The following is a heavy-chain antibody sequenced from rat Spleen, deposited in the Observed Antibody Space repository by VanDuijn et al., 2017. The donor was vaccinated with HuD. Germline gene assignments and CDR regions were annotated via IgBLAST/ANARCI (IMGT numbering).Heavy chain of an antibody. V-gene: IGHV5-29*01. Sequence: EVQLVESDGGLVQPGRSLKLSCAASGFTFSDYYMAWVRQAPTKGLEWVATISYDGSSTYYRDSVKGRFTISRDNAKSTLYLQMDSLRSEDTATYYCARQGGYNSYYYVMDAWGQGASVTVSS. CDR3: ARQGGYNSYYYVMDA. J-gene: IGHJ4*01. CDR2: ISYDGSST. CDR1: GFTFSDYY. D-gene: IGHD1-5*01.